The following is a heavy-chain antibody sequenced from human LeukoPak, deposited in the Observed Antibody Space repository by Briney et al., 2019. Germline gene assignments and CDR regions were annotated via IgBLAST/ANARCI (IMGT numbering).Heavy chain of an antibody. J-gene: IGHJ4*02. CDR2: IYYSGST. CDR1: GGSISSYY. V-gene: IGHV4-59*01. D-gene: IGHD6-19*01. CDR3: AAVTRGWRPVDY. Sequence: SETLSLTCTVSGGSISSYYWSWIRQPPGKGLEWIGYIYYSGSTNYNPSLKSRVTISVDTSKNQFSLKLSSVTAADTAVYYCAAVTRGWRPVDYWGQGTLVTVSS.